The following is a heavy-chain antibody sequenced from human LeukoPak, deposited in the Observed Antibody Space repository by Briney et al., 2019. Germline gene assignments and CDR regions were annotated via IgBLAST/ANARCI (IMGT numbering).Heavy chain of an antibody. Sequence: GGSLRLSCAASGFTFSSYGMSWVRQAPGKGLEWVSAISGSGGSTYYADSVKGRFTISRDNSKNTLYLQMNSLRAEDTTVYYCAKDRGYDILTGYTRPHYYFDYWGQGTLVTVSS. CDR3: AKDRGYDILTGYTRPHYYFDY. J-gene: IGHJ4*02. V-gene: IGHV3-23*01. D-gene: IGHD3-9*01. CDR1: GFTFSSYG. CDR2: ISGSGGST.